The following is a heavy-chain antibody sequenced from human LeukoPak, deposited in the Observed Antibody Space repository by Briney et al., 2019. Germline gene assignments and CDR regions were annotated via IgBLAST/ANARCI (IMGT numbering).Heavy chain of an antibody. D-gene: IGHD6-6*01. V-gene: IGHV1-69*01. Sequence: SAKVSCKASGGTFSSYAISWVRQAPGQGLEWMGGIIPIFGTANYAQKFQGRVTITADESTSTAYMELSRLRSDDTAVYYCARASSSSSGLFDYWGQGTLVTVSS. CDR3: ARASSSSSGLFDY. J-gene: IGHJ4*02. CDR1: GGTFSSYA. CDR2: IIPIFGTA.